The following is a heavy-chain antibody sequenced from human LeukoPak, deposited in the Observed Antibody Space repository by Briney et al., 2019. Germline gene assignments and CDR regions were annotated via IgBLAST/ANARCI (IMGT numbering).Heavy chain of an antibody. D-gene: IGHD3-3*01. CDR3: ARDRGYDFWSGYYGFDY. CDR2: ISSSSSTI. Sequence: GGSLRLSCAASGFTFSSYSMNWVRQAPGKGLEWVSYISSSSSTIYYADSVKGRFTICRDNAKNSLYLQMNSLRDEDTAVYYCARDRGYDFWSGYYGFDYWGQGTLVTVSS. J-gene: IGHJ4*02. V-gene: IGHV3-48*02. CDR1: GFTFSSYS.